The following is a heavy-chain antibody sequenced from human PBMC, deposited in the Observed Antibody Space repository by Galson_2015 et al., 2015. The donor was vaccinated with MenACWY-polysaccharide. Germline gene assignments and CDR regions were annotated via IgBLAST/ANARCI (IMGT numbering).Heavy chain of an antibody. CDR2: IRSSGANT. V-gene: IGHV3-23*01. Sequence: SLRLSCAASGFTFTSNAMSWVRQAPGKGLEWVSAIRSSGANTYYADSVKGRFTISRDNSKNTLYLQMSSLRAEDTAVYYCAKDSTDFWSVAGRFDHWGQGTLVTVSS. CDR3: AKDSTDFWSVAGRFDH. D-gene: IGHD3-3*01. J-gene: IGHJ5*02. CDR1: GFTFTSNA.